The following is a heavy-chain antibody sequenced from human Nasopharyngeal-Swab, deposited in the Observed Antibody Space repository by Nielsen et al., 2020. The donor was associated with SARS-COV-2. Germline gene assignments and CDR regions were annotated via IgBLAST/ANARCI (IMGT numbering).Heavy chain of an antibody. Sequence: GGSLRLSCASSGFSFSTYLMTWVRPAPGKGLEWVANIKQDGSEKYYVDSVKGRFTVSRDNPKNLLYLQVNSLRAEDTAVYYCARQGVFVPAYFHQYYMDVWGKGTTVTVSS. J-gene: IGHJ6*03. V-gene: IGHV3-7*03. CDR1: GFSFSTYL. CDR3: ARQGVFVPAYFHQYYMDV. CDR2: IKQDGSEK. D-gene: IGHD3-16*02.